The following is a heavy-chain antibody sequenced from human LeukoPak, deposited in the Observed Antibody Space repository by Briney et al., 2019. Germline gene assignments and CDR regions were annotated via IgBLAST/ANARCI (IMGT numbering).Heavy chain of an antibody. CDR2: IIPIFGTA. J-gene: IGHJ6*03. CDR3: ARGTTSRHIPYYYYYMDV. CDR1: GGTFSSYA. V-gene: IGHV1-69*06. D-gene: IGHD2/OR15-2a*01. Sequence: ASVKVSCKASGGTFSSYAISWVRQAPGQGLEWMGGIIPIFGTANYAQKFQGRVTITADKSTSTAYMELSSLRSEDTAVYYCARGTTSRHIPYYYYYMDVWGKGTTVTVSS.